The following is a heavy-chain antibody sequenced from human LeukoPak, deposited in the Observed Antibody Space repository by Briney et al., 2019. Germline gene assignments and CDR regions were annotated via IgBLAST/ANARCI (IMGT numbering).Heavy chain of an antibody. D-gene: IGHD3-10*01. CDR2: FRGSGGRT. Sequence: PGGSLRLSCAVSGFTFSYYGMSWVRQAPGKGLEWVSAFRGSGGRTYYADAVNGRVTISRDNSKNPLYLQMNSLRAEDPAVYYCARDYGPGSYRRFDPWGQGTLVTVSS. CDR3: ARDYGPGSYRRFDP. J-gene: IGHJ5*02. V-gene: IGHV3-23*01. CDR1: GFTFSYYG.